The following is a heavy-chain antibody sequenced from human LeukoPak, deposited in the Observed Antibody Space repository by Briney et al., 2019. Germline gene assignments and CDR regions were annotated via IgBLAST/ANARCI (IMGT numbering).Heavy chain of an antibody. J-gene: IGHJ5*02. CDR3: ARRYGGHELS. Sequence: GGSLRLSCAASGFTFSSYSMNWVRQTPGKGLEWISYISSGSGTTYYGDSVQGRFITSRDNAKNSLYLQMNSLRAEDTAVYYCARRYGGHELSWGQGTLVTVSS. D-gene: IGHD5-12*01. CDR1: GFTFSSYS. CDR2: ISSGSGTT. V-gene: IGHV3-48*01.